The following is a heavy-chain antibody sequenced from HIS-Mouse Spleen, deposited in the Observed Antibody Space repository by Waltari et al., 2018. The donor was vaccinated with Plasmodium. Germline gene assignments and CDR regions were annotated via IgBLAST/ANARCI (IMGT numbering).Heavy chain of an antibody. CDR2: ISISMSTI. D-gene: IGHD3-3*01. Sequence: EVQLVESGGGLVQPGGSLRRSGAPSGFPFSRESMNWVRQAPGKGLEWVSYISISMSTIYYADSVKGRFTISRDNAKNSLYLQMNSLRDEDTAVYYCARVVTIFGVVIDYWGQGTLVNVSS. CDR3: ARVVTIFGVVIDY. V-gene: IGHV3-48*02. J-gene: IGHJ4*02. CDR1: GFPFSRES.